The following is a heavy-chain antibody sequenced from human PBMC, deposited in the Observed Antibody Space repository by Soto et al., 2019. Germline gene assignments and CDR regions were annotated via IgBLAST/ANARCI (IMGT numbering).Heavy chain of an antibody. D-gene: IGHD2-15*01. CDR3: VRGYCTTSPCSGDFQF. J-gene: IGHJ1*01. V-gene: IGHV1-46*01. Sequence: ASVKVSFKASGYKFTTYFIHWVRQAPGQGLEWMGMIHPSGDTGYAQKFRGRVTMTIDTSTTTAYMELRNLTPEDTAGYFSVRGYCTTSPCSGDFQFWGQGTLVTVSS. CDR2: IHPSGDT. CDR1: GYKFTTYF.